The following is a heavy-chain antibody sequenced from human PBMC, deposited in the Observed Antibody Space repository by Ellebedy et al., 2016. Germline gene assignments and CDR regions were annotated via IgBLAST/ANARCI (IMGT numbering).Heavy chain of an antibody. J-gene: IGHJ4*02. CDR3: ARAAIDIVVSYYFDY. V-gene: IGHV4-39*07. CDR2: IYYSGST. CDR1: GGSISSSSYY. D-gene: IGHD2-21*01. Sequence: SETLSLTCTVSGGSISSSSYYWGWIRQPPGKGLEWIGSIYYSGSTYYNPSLKSRVTISVDTSKNQFSLKLSSVTAADTAVYYCARAAIDIVVSYYFDYWGQGTLVTVSS.